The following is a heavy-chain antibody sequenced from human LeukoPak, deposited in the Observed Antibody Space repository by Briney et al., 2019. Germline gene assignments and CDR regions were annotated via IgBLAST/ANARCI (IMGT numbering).Heavy chain of an antibody. J-gene: IGHJ4*02. CDR1: GFTFSNFW. CDR3: VRSMSGTNDF. D-gene: IGHD1-1*01. CDR2: ISTVGTRT. V-gene: IGHV3-74*01. Sequence: GGSLRLSCAGSGFTFSNFWVHWVRQAPGKGLVWVARISTVGTRTDYADSVRGRFTISRDNAKNTIALQMNSLTAEDTAVYYCVRSMSGTNDFWGQGTVVGVSS.